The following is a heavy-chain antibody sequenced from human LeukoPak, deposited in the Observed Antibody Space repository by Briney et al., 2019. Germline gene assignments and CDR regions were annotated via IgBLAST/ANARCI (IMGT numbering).Heavy chain of an antibody. J-gene: IGHJ4*02. Sequence: SETLSLTCTVSGGSISSYYWSWIRQPAGKGLEWIGRIYTSGSTNYNPSLKSRVTISVDTSKNQFSLKLSSVTAADTAVYYCARDPEKNMITFGGVITARDYWGQGTLVTVSS. CDR2: IYTSGST. CDR1: GGSISSYY. D-gene: IGHD3-16*02. V-gene: IGHV4-4*07. CDR3: ARDPEKNMITFGGVITARDY.